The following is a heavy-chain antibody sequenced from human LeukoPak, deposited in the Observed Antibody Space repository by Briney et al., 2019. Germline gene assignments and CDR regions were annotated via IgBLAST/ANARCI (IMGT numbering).Heavy chain of an antibody. CDR2: ISSSSSYI. D-gene: IGHD5-18*01. CDR1: GFTFSSYS. V-gene: IGHV3-21*04. J-gene: IGHJ4*02. Sequence: GGSLRLSCAASGFTFSSYSMNWVRQAPGKGLEWVSSISSSSSYIYYADSVKGRFTISRDNSKNTLYLQMNSLRAEDTAVYYCARGGYRAGGGYSYGYYFDYWGQGTLVTVSS. CDR3: ARGGYRAGGGYSYGYYFDY.